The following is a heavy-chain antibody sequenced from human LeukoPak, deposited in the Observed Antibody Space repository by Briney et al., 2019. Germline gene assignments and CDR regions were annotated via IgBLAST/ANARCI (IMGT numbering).Heavy chain of an antibody. CDR2: IIPIFGTA. D-gene: IGHD3-22*01. CDR1: GYTLTELS. CDR3: ARGSGETGGYYYVY. Sequence: SVKVSCKVSGYTLTELSMHWVRQAPGQGLEWMGGIIPIFGTANYAQKFQGRVTITAAESTITAYMEVRTLRSEDTAIYYCARGSGETGGYYYVYWGRGTPVTVSS. V-gene: IGHV1-69*13. J-gene: IGHJ4*02.